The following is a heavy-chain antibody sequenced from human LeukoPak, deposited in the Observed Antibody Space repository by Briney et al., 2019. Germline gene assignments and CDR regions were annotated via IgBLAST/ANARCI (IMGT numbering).Heavy chain of an antibody. J-gene: IGHJ4*02. CDR2: IIPILGIA. CDR1: GGTFSSYA. V-gene: IGHV1-69*04. Sequence: SVKVSCKASGGTFSSYAISWVRQAPGQGLEWMGRIIPILGIANYAQKFQDRVTITADKSTSTAYMELSSLRSEDTAVYYCASLIRYSSGWSYYFDYWGQGTLVTVSS. CDR3: ASLIRYSSGWSYYFDY. D-gene: IGHD6-19*01.